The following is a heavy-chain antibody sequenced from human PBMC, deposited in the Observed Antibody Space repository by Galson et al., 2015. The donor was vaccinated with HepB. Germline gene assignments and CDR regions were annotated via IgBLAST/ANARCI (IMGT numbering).Heavy chain of an antibody. CDR3: AKRWAAWPPDAFDI. J-gene: IGHJ3*02. V-gene: IGHV3-23*01. D-gene: IGHD4-23*01. Sequence: SLRLSCAASGFTYGSYAMSWVRQAPGKGLEWVSIIGGRGGSTYYADSVKGRFTISRDNSKNMLYLQMNSLRVEDTAVYYCAKRWAAWPPDAFDIWGQGTMVTVSS. CDR1: GFTYGSYA. CDR2: IGGRGGST.